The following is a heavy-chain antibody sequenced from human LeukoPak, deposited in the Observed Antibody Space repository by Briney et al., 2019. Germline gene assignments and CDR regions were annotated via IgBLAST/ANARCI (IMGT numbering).Heavy chain of an antibody. CDR1: GFTFDDYA. CDR2: ISWNSGSI. J-gene: IGHJ3*02. CDR3: AKDRDGYFKGGDAFDI. Sequence: LRLSCAASGFTFDDYAMHWVRQAPGKGLEWVSGISWNSGSIGYADSVKGRFTISRDNAKNSLYLQMNSLRAEDMALYYCAKDRDGYFKGGDAFDIWGQGTMVTVSS. V-gene: IGHV3-9*03. D-gene: IGHD5-24*01.